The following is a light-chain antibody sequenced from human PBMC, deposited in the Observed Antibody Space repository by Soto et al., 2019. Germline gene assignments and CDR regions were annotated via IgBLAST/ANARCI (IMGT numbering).Light chain of an antibody. Sequence: GDRVTITCRASESIRTWLAWYQHKPGKAPKFLIYADSSVESGVPSRFSGSGSGTEFTLTISNLQPDDFATYFCQQYNNYPRTVGQGTKVEIK. CDR2: ADS. CDR1: ESIRTW. CDR3: QQYNNYPRT. J-gene: IGKJ1*01. V-gene: IGKV1-5*01.